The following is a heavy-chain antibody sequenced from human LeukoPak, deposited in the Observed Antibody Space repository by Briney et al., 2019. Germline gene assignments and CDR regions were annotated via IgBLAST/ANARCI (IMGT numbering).Heavy chain of an antibody. D-gene: IGHD3-10*01. CDR3: ARLYGSGSAIFDY. J-gene: IGHJ4*02. V-gene: IGHV4-39*01. Sequence: GSLRLSCAASGFTFRSYWMNWVRQAPGKGLEWIGSIYYSGSTYYNPSLKSRVTISVDTSKNQFSLKLSSVTAADTAVYYCARLYGSGSAIFDYWGQGTLVTVSS. CDR2: IYYSGST. CDR1: GFTFRSYW.